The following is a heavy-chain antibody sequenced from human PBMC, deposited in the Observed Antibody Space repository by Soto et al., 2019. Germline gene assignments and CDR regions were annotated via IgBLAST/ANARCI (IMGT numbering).Heavy chain of an antibody. Sequence: GASVKVSCRASGYTFTGHYMHWVRQAPGQGLEWMGWINPDSGGTNYAQKFQGWVTMTRDTSSSTVSMEVRRLKSGDTAVYYCARDSSPVPGSMDVWGQGTTVTLSS. D-gene: IGHD1-1*01. CDR2: INPDSGGT. V-gene: IGHV1-2*04. CDR1: GYTFTGHY. CDR3: ARDSSPVPGSMDV. J-gene: IGHJ6*02.